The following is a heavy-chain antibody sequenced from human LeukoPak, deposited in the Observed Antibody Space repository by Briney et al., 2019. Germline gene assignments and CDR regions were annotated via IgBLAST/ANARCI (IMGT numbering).Heavy chain of an antibody. J-gene: IGHJ4*02. V-gene: IGHV3-9*01. CDR3: AKDTGVVPAAISRFDY. CDR2: ISWNSGSI. Sequence: PGRSLRLSCAASGFTFYDYAMHWVPQAPGKGLEWVSGISWNSGSIGYADSVKGRFTISRDNAKNSLYLQMTSLRAEDTALYYCAKDTGVVPAAISRFDYWGQGTLVTVSS. D-gene: IGHD2-2*02. CDR1: GFTFYDYA.